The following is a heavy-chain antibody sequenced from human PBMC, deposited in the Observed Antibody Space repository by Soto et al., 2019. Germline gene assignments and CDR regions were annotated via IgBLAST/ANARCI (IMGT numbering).Heavy chain of an antibody. CDR1: GGSISSGNW. D-gene: IGHD2-15*01. V-gene: IGHV4-4*02. Sequence: QVQLQESGPGLVKPSGTLSLSCAVSGGSISSGNWWSWVRQPPGKGLERIGEVYHNGSANYNPSLKSRVTRMIDRSKNQFSLNLNSGTAADTAMYFCARVVATVYGKGVDFWGQGTLVSVSS. CDR2: VYHNGSA. CDR3: ARVVATVYGKGVDF. J-gene: IGHJ4*02.